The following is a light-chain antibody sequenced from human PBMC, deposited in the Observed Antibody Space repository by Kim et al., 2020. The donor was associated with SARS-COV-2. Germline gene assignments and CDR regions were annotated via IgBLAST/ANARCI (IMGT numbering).Light chain of an antibody. CDR3: AAWDASLRVV. CDR1: PSNIGTNL. J-gene: IGLJ2*01. Sequence: PGRRRTISCSGSPSNIGTNLVSWYQQLPGTAPKLLIYSANQRPSGVPDRFSASKSGTSASLAISGLQSEDEADYYCAAWDASLRVVFGGGTQLTVL. CDR2: SAN. V-gene: IGLV1-44*01.